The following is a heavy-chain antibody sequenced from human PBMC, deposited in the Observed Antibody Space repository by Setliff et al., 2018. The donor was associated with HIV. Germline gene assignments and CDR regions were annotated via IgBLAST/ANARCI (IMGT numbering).Heavy chain of an antibody. J-gene: IGHJ4*02. CDR3: ARSIYGSGSHPLDI. Sequence: SETLSLTCAVYGGSFSGYHWNWIRQFPGKGLEWIGEINHTGNTQYNPSLKSRVTMSEETSKNQFSLKLKSVTAADTAVYYCARSIYGSGSHPLDIWGQGTLVTVSS. CDR1: GGSFSGYH. V-gene: IGHV4-34*01. CDR2: INHTGNT. D-gene: IGHD3-10*01.